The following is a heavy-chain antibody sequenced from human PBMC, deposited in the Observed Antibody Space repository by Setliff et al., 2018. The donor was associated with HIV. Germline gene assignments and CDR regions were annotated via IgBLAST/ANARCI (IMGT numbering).Heavy chain of an antibody. V-gene: IGHV1-18*01. CDR2: ISADNGNR. Sequence: ASVKVSCKASGYTFTNYGISWVRQAPGQGLEWMGWISADNGNRKNAQKFQGRATMTTDTSTSTAYMELRSLRSDDTAVYYCAIDVIGGWLRPMPDFWGPGTLVTVSS. CDR3: AIDVIGGWLRPMPDF. D-gene: IGHD5-12*01. CDR1: GYTFTNYG. J-gene: IGHJ4*02.